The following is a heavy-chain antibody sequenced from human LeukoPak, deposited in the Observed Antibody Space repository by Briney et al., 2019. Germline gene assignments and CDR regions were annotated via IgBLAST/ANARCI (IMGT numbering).Heavy chain of an antibody. J-gene: IGHJ3*02. CDR3: ASIPYDYVWGSYRYPNDAFDI. CDR2: ISSSSSYI. D-gene: IGHD3-16*02. CDR1: GFTFISYA. Sequence: GGSLRLSCAASGFTFISYAMSWVRQAPGKGLEWVSSISSSSSYIYYADSVKGRFTISRDNAKNSLYLQMNSLRAEDTAVYYCASIPYDYVWGSYRYPNDAFDIWGQGTMVTVSS. V-gene: IGHV3-21*01.